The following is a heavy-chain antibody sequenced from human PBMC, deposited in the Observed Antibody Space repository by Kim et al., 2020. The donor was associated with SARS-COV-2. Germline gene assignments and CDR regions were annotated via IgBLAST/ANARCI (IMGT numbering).Heavy chain of an antibody. Sequence: ASVKVSCKASGYTFISHVIHWVRQPPGQRLEWMGWINPGNGNRYYSQKFQGRVTITRDTSASTAYMDLSSLRSEDTAVYYCARVYDSGSYPNWFDPWGQG. CDR2: INPGNGNR. J-gene: IGHJ5*02. V-gene: IGHV1-3*01. CDR1: GYTFISHV. D-gene: IGHD3-10*01. CDR3: ARVYDSGSYPNWFDP.